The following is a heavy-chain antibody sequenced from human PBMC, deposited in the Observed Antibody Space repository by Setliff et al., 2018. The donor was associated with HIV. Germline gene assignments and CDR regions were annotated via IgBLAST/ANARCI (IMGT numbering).Heavy chain of an antibody. CDR2: IRYDGSNE. D-gene: IGHD2-15*01. J-gene: IGHJ4*02. CDR3: ARGGGQYCSGWALAD. CDR1: GFTFSSHG. Sequence: LRLSCAASGFTFSSHGMYWVRQAPGKGLEWVAFIRYDGSNEYYVDSVKGRFTISRDNSKNTLYLQVTSLRTEDTAMYYYARGGGQYCSGWALADWGQGTQVTVSS. V-gene: IGHV3-30*02.